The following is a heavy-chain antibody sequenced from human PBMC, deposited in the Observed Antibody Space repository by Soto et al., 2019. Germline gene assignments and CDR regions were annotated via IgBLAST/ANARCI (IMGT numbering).Heavy chain of an antibody. Sequence: AGGSLRLSCEGTGFNFSSYWMHWVRQAPGKGLEWVANTKRDASETYYADSVKGRFTISRDNTKNSLYLQMNSLRVEDTAVYYCARPPVIGIHVWGQGTTVTVSS. D-gene: IGHD2-21*01. J-gene: IGHJ6*02. V-gene: IGHV3-7*01. CDR1: GFNFSSYW. CDR2: TKRDASET. CDR3: ARPPVIGIHV.